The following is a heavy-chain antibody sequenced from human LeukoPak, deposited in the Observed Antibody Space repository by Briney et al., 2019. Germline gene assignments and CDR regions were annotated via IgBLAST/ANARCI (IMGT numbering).Heavy chain of an antibody. D-gene: IGHD2-21*02. CDR2: IYPGDSDT. J-gene: IGHJ4*02. CDR3: ARRRDCGGDCYLDY. Sequence: GESLKISCKGSGNSFPNYWIGWGRQMPGKGVEWMVIIYPGDSDTRYSPSFQGQVTISADKSISTAYLQWSSRKASDTAMYYCARRRDCGGDCYLDYWGQGSLVTVSS. CDR1: GNSFPNYW. V-gene: IGHV5-51*01.